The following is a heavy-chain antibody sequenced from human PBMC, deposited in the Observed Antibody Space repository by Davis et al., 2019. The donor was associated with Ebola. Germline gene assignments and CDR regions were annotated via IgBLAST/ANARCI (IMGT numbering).Heavy chain of an antibody. CDR3: ARAPMVRGVISPYYYHGMDV. CDR2: LGTSADT. D-gene: IGHD3-10*01. J-gene: IGHJ6*04. CDR1: GFIFRNYV. Sequence: PGGSLRLSCAASGFIFRNYVMSWVRQAPGKGLEWVSTLGTSADTYYADSVKGRFTISRDNTLQMNSLRAEDTAVYYCARAPMVRGVISPYYYHGMDVWGKGTTVTVSS. V-gene: IGHV3-23*01.